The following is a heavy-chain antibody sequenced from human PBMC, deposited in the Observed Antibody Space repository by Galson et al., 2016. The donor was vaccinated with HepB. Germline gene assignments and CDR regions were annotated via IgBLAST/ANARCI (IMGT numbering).Heavy chain of an antibody. V-gene: IGHV3-11*06. J-gene: IGHJ4*02. Sequence: SLRLSCAVSGFRFSDYYMSWIRQAPGKGQECVAYISSTSSDTKYTDAVKARFTISRDSANNMLFLQMSSLSHDATAVYYCAKRHEYCPPVGCSVDYWGQGTLASVSS. D-gene: IGHD3-10*02. CDR3: AKRHEYCPPVGCSVDY. CDR1: GFRFSDYY. CDR2: ISSTSSDT.